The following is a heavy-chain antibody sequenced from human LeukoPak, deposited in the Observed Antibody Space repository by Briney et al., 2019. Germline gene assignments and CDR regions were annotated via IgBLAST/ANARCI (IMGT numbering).Heavy chain of an antibody. CDR1: GFTFSSYS. D-gene: IGHD6-13*01. CDR2: ISSSSSYI. Sequence: GGSLRLSCAASGFTFSSYSMNWVRQAPGKGLEWVSSISSSSSYIYYADSVKGRFTISRDNAKNSLYLQMNSLRAEDTAVYYCARDLAYRDSSSWYGGDYWGQGTLVTVSS. CDR3: ARDLAYRDSSSWYGGDY. V-gene: IGHV3-21*01. J-gene: IGHJ4*02.